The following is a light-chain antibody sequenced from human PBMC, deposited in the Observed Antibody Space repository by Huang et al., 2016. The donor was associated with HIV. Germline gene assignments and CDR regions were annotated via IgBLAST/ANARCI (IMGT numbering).Light chain of an antibody. Sequence: DIQMTQSPSVMSASVGDRVTIRCRASQDISNRLVWFQQKPGRVPKRLLHDASSLESGVPTRCIGSGSGTEFTLTINSLQPEDFATYYCLQHNGHPLTFGGGTRVEIK. V-gene: IGKV1-17*03. J-gene: IGKJ4*01. CDR2: DAS. CDR3: LQHNGHPLT. CDR1: QDISNR.